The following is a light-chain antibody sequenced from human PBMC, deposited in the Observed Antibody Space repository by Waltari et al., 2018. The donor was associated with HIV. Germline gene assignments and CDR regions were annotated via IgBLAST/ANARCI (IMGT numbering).Light chain of an antibody. V-gene: IGKV1-5*03. Sequence: DIQMTQSLSTLSASVGDRVTLTCRASQSISNWLAWYQQKPGNAPKLLIYKAATLEGGVPSRFRCSGSGTEFTLTINSLQPDDFATYFCQQYYLSPWTFGQGARV. J-gene: IGKJ1*01. CDR1: QSISNW. CDR2: KAA. CDR3: QQYYLSPWT.